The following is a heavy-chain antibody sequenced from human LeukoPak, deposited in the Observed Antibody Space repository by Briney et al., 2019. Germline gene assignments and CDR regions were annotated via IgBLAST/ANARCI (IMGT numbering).Heavy chain of an antibody. J-gene: IGHJ3*02. CDR3: ATTYYYDSSGYADAFDI. Sequence: PSETLSLTCTVSGGSISSGGYYWSWIRQHPGKGLEWIGYIYYSGGTYYNPSLKSRVTISVDTSKNQFSLKLSSVTAADTAVYYCATTYYYDSSGYADAFDIWGQGTMVTVSS. CDR2: IYYSGGT. D-gene: IGHD3-22*01. V-gene: IGHV4-31*03. CDR1: GGSISSGGYY.